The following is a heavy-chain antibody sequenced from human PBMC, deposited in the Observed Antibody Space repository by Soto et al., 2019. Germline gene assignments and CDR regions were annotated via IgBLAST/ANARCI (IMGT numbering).Heavy chain of an antibody. Sequence: QVQLVESGGGVVQPGRSLRLSCAAFGFTFSSYGMHWVRQAPGKGLEWVALILYDGSNKYYADSVKGRFTISRDNSKNTLYLQMNSLRAEDTAVYYCAKDRNRHSSGWYYFDHWGQGTLVTVSS. CDR2: ILYDGSNK. CDR1: GFTFSSYG. CDR3: AKDRNRHSSGWYYFDH. V-gene: IGHV3-30*18. D-gene: IGHD6-19*01. J-gene: IGHJ4*02.